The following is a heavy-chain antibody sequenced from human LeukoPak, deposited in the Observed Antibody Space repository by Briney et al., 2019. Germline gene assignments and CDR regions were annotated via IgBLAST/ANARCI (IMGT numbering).Heavy chain of an antibody. CDR1: GFTFSSYW. D-gene: IGHD4-11*01. Sequence: AGGSLRLSCAASGFTFSSYWMHWVRQSPGKGLVWVSRIKTDESDTYYADSVRGRFTISRDNAKNTLYLQMDSLRAEDTAVYFCARGDYSSHTLWGQGTLVTVSS. CDR2: IKTDESDT. J-gene: IGHJ4*02. CDR3: ARGDYSSHTL. V-gene: IGHV3-74*01.